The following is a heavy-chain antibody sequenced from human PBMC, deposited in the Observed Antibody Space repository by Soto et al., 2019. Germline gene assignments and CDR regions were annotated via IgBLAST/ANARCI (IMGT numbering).Heavy chain of an antibody. Sequence: GASVTISCDGCAYTFPTYCTVWVPQIPGKGLELMGIIYPGDSDTKYGPSFQGQVTISPDKSISTAYLQWSSLEASATAIYYCARLTGLHHYRSMDFWGQGTTVTVSS. D-gene: IGHD3-9*01. V-gene: IGHV5-51*01. CDR1: AYTFPTYC. J-gene: IGHJ6*02. CDR3: ARLTGLHHYRSMDF. CDR2: IYPGDSDT.